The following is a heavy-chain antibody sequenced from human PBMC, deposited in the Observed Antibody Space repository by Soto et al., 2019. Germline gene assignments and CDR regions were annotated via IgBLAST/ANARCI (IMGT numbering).Heavy chain of an antibody. D-gene: IGHD5-12*01. CDR3: ASQSSEWLLFAS. CDR1: GFTFSSYS. V-gene: IGHV3-48*01. J-gene: IGHJ4*02. Sequence: EVQLVESGGGLVQPGGSLRRSCAASGFTFSSYSMNWVRQAPGKGLEWVSYISSSSSTIYYADSVKGRFTISRDNAKNSLYLQMNSLRAEDTAVYYCASQSSEWLLFASWGQGTLVTVSS. CDR2: ISSSSSTI.